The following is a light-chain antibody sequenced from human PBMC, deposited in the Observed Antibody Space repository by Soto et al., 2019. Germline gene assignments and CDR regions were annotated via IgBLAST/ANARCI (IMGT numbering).Light chain of an antibody. CDR2: AAS. Sequence: IQVNQSPSTLSGTVGDRVTITCRASHRISSYLAWYQQKPGKAPKLLIYAASTLQSGVPSRFSGSGSGTEFTLTITSLQPEDLAPYYCQQLNSYPITFGQGTRLEIK. CDR1: HRISSY. CDR3: QQLNSYPIT. J-gene: IGKJ5*01. V-gene: IGKV1-9*01.